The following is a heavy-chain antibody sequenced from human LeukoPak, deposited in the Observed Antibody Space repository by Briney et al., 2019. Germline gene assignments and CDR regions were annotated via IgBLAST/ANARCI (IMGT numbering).Heavy chain of an antibody. Sequence: PSETLSLTCTASGDSITSYYWSWIRQPPGKGLEWIGNIHYSGSTKYNPSLKSRVTISVDTSKNQFSLRVTSLTAADTAVYYCARLGALHDAFDVWGQGTLVTVSS. CDR3: ARLGALHDAFDV. CDR2: IHYSGST. J-gene: IGHJ3*01. CDR1: GDSITSYY. V-gene: IGHV4-59*12. D-gene: IGHD3-16*01.